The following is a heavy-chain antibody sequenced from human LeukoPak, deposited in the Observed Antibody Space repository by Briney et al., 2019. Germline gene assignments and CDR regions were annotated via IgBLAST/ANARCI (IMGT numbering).Heavy chain of an antibody. CDR3: ARRYRQLEGYWFDP. V-gene: IGHV4-59*08. J-gene: IGHJ5*02. Sequence: PSETLSLTCTVSGGSISSYYWSWIRQPPGKGLEWIGYIYYSGGTNYNPSLKSRVTISVDTSKNQFSLKLSSVTAADTAVYYCARRYRQLEGYWFDPWGQGTLVTVSS. CDR2: IYYSGGT. D-gene: IGHD6-13*01. CDR1: GGSISSYY.